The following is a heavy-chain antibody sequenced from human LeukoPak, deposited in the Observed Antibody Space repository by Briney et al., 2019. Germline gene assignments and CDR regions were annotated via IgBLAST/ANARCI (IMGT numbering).Heavy chain of an antibody. J-gene: IGHJ4*02. CDR2: IKQDGSET. CDR1: GFTFSSYW. V-gene: IGHV3-7*01. CDR3: ARVESGNSCYRAVDY. Sequence: GGSLRLSCAASGFTFSSYWMSWARQAPGKGLEWVANIKQDGSETHYVDSVKGRFAISRDNAKNSVYLHMSSLRVEDTAAYYCARVESGNSCYRAVDYWGQGTLVTVSS. D-gene: IGHD2-2*01.